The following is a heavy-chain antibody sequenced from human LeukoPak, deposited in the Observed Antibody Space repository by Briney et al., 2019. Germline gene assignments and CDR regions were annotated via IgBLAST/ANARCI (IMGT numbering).Heavy chain of an antibody. V-gene: IGHV3-48*01. Sequence: GGSLRLSCAASGFTFSSYSMNWVRQAPGKGLEGFSYISSSSSTIYCADSVKGRFAISRDKAKNSLYLQMNSLRAEDTAVYYCARETAAGIGYDYWGQGTLVTVSS. CDR1: GFTFSSYS. J-gene: IGHJ4*02. CDR2: ISSSSSTI. D-gene: IGHD6-13*01. CDR3: ARETAAGIGYDY.